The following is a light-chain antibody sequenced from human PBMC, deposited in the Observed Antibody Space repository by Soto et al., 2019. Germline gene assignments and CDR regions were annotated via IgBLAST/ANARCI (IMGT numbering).Light chain of an antibody. V-gene: IGKV3-15*01. CDR1: QSVSSN. Sequence: EIVMTQPPATLSVSPGERATLSCRASQSVSSNLAWYQQKPGQAPRLLIYGASTRATGISARFSGSGSGTEFTLNISRLQSEDFAFYFCQQYNNWPPTFGQGTKVEIK. CDR2: GAS. J-gene: IGKJ1*01. CDR3: QQYNNWPPT.